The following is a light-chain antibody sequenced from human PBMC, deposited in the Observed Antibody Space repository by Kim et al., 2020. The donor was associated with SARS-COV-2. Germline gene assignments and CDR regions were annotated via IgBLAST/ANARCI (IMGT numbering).Light chain of an antibody. CDR3: QQYSHRPLT. Sequence: EIVMTQSPATLSVSPGERATLSCRASQSVSSNLAWYQQKPGQAHRLLIYGASTRATGIPGRFSGSGSGTEFTLTISSLQSEDFAVYYCQQYSHRPLTFGGGTKVDIK. V-gene: IGKV3-15*01. CDR1: QSVSSN. J-gene: IGKJ4*01. CDR2: GAS.